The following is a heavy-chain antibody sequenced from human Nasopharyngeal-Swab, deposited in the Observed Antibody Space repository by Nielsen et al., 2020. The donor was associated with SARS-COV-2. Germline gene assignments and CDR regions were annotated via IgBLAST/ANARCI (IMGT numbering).Heavy chain of an antibody. V-gene: IGHV3-9*01. CDR3: AKDHGYSYAVFDY. D-gene: IGHD5-18*01. CDR1: GFTFDDYA. CDR2: ISWNSGSI. Sequence: GGSLRLSCAASGFTFDDYAMHWVRQAPGKGLEWASDISWNSGSIGYADSVKGRFTISRDNAKNSLYLQMNSLRAEDTALYYCAKDHGYSYAVFDYWGQGTLVTVSS. J-gene: IGHJ4*02.